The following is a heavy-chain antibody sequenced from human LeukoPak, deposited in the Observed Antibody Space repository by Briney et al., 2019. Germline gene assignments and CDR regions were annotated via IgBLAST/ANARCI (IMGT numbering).Heavy chain of an antibody. Sequence: GGSLRLSCAPSGFTFSRHGMHWVRQAPGKGLEWVAIISNDGSRKYYAHSEEGRFTISRDNSKNTLYLQMDSLRAEDTAVYYCARDRAWNYFDYWGQGTLVTVSS. CDR2: ISNDGSRK. V-gene: IGHV3-30*03. J-gene: IGHJ4*02. D-gene: IGHD3-3*01. CDR3: ARDRAWNYFDY. CDR1: GFTFSRHG.